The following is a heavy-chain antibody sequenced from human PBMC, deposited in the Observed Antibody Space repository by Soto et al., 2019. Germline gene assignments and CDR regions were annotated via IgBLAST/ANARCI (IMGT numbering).Heavy chain of an antibody. CDR2: IRSKANSYAT. D-gene: IGHD2-21*01. CDR3: TFHTVVVNASHDY. CDR1: GFTFSGSA. Sequence: EVQLVESGGGLVQPGGSLKLSCAASGFTFSGSAMHWVRQASGKGLEWVGRIRSKANSYATAYAASVKGRFTISRDDSKNTAYLQMNSLKTEDTAVYYCTFHTVVVNASHDYWGQGTLVTVSS. J-gene: IGHJ4*02. V-gene: IGHV3-73*02.